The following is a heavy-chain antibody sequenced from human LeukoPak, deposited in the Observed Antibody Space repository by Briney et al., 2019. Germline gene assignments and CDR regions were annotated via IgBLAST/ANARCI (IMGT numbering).Heavy chain of an antibody. CDR3: ARTIMYYDFWSGYYPFDY. CDR2: INPNSGGT. J-gene: IGHJ4*02. CDR1: GYTFTGYY. D-gene: IGHD3-3*01. Sequence: ASVTVSCKASGYTFTGYYMHWVRQAPGQGLEWMGWINPNSGGTNYAQKFQGRVTMTRDTSISTAYMELSRLRSDDTAVYYCARTIMYYDFWSGYYPFDYWGQGTLVTVSS. V-gene: IGHV1-2*02.